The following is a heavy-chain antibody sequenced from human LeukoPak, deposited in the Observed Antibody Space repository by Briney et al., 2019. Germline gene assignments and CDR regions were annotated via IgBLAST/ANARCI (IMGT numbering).Heavy chain of an antibody. CDR1: GFTFSSYS. CDR2: ISSSSSYI. V-gene: IGHV3-21*01. J-gene: IGHJ4*02. CDR3: ARDFNSSSWYSGYFDY. D-gene: IGHD6-13*01. Sequence: GGSLRLSCAASGFTFSSYSMNWVRQAPGKGLEWVSSISSSSSYIYYADSVKGRFTISRDNAKNSLYLQMNGLRAEDTAVYYCARDFNSSSWYSGYFDYWGQGTLVTVSS.